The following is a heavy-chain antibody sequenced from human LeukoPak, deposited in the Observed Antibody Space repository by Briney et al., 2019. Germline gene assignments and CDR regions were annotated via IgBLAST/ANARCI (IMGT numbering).Heavy chain of an antibody. Sequence: ASVKVSCKASGYTFRNFDINWVRQAPGQGLEWMGIINPSGGSTSYAQRFQGRVTMTRDTSTSTVYMELSSLRSEDTAVYYCARGRPPLLYSGSYRPPFDYWGQGTLVTVSS. V-gene: IGHV1-46*01. CDR3: ARGRPPLLYSGSYRPPFDY. D-gene: IGHD1-26*01. J-gene: IGHJ4*02. CDR1: GYTFRNFD. CDR2: INPSGGST.